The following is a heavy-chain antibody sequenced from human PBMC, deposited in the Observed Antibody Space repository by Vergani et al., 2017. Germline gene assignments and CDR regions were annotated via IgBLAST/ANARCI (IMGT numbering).Heavy chain of an antibody. CDR1: GGSISSGYYY. J-gene: IGHJ3*02. CDR3: AGYIVVVPAAAPLDAFDI. CDR2: IYYSAST. D-gene: IGHD2-2*01. V-gene: IGHV4-30-4*01. Sequence: QVQLQESGPGLVRPSQTLSLTCTVSGGSISSGYYYWSWIRPPPGKGLEWIGYIYYSASTYYNPSLKSRFTISVDTSKNQFSLKLSSVTAADTAVYYCAGYIVVVPAAAPLDAFDIWGKGTMVTVSS.